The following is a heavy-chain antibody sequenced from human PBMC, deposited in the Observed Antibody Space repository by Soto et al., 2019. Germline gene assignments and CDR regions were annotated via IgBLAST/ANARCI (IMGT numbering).Heavy chain of an antibody. Sequence: GGSLRLSCAASGFTFSSYGMHWVRQAPGKGLEWVAVISYDGSNKYYADSVKGRFTISRDNSKNTLYLQMNSLRAEDTAVYYCAKDRGIVLVPAAMLDYWGQGTLVTVSS. CDR2: ISYDGSNK. J-gene: IGHJ4*02. CDR1: GFTFSSYG. CDR3: AKDRGIVLVPAAMLDY. D-gene: IGHD2-2*01. V-gene: IGHV3-30*18.